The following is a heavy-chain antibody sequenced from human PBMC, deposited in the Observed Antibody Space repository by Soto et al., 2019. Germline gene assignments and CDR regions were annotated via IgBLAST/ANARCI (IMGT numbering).Heavy chain of an antibody. CDR2: IYPPDSQA. V-gene: IGHV5-51*01. D-gene: IGHD6-19*01. CDR3: ARRPSYGSGWDH. Sequence: GESLKISCKGSGYSFTTYWIGWVRHMPGKGLEWMGIIYPPDSQARYSPSFQGQVTLSVDKSINTAYLQWSSLKASDTAMYYCARRPSYGSGWDHWGQGTLVTVSS. J-gene: IGHJ4*02. CDR1: GYSFTTYW.